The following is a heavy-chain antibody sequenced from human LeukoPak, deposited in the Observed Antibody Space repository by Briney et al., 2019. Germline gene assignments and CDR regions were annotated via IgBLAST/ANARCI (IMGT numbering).Heavy chain of an antibody. Sequence: GGSLRLSCAASGFTFSSYWMHWVRQAPGKGLVWVSRINSDGSSTSYADSVKGRFTISRDNAKNTLYLQMNSLRDEDTAVYYCARDGLHTAHFDYWGQGTLVTVSS. V-gene: IGHV3-74*01. CDR3: ARDGLHTAHFDY. CDR1: GFTFSSYW. J-gene: IGHJ4*02. CDR2: INSDGSST. D-gene: IGHD5-18*01.